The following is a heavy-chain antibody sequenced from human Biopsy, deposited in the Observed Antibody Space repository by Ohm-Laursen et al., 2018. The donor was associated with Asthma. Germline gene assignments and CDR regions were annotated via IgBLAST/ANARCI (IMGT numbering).Heavy chain of an antibody. V-gene: IGHV4-31*03. CDR3: ARIPRRSGSYFVDY. D-gene: IGHD3-22*01. CDR2: IHHSGTS. Sequence: SQTLSLTCIVSGDSISSRGGHCWNWIRQHPGKGLEWIGYIHHSGTSYFNPSLKSRVSFSRDTSKNQFSLRLSSVTAADTAMYYCARIPRRSGSYFVDYWGQGTLVTVSS. J-gene: IGHJ4*02. CDR1: GDSISSRGGHC.